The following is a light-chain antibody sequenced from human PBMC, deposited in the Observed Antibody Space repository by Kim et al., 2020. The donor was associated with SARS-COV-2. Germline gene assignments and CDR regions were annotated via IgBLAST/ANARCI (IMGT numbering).Light chain of an antibody. V-gene: IGKV1-27*01. CDR3: QKYASVPLT. CDR2: AAY. CDR1: QDISNY. J-gene: IGKJ4*01. Sequence: DIQMTQSPSSLSASVGDRVTITCRASQDISNYLAWFQQKPGKVPKLLIYAAYTLQSGVPSRFSGSGSGTDFTLTISSLQPEDVATYYCQKYASVPLTFGGGTKVDIK.